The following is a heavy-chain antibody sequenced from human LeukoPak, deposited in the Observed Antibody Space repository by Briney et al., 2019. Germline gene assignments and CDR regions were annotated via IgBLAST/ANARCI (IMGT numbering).Heavy chain of an antibody. CDR1: GFTFSSYG. CDR2: IYSGGST. D-gene: IGHD1-7*01. Sequence: GGSLRLSCAASGFTFSSYGMHWVRQAPGKGLEWVSVIYSGGSTYYADSVKGRFTISRDNSKNTLYLQMNSLRAEDTAVYYCASPQRGRDNWNYYWGQGTLVTVSS. J-gene: IGHJ4*02. CDR3: ASPQRGRDNWNYY. V-gene: IGHV3-66*01.